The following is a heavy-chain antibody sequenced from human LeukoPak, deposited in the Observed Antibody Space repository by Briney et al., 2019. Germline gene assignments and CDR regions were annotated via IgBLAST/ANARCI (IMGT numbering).Heavy chain of an antibody. Sequence: GASVKVSCKASGYTFSGYYIHWVRQAPGKGLEWMGWIAPNSGDTIYAQKFQARVTMTSDTSISTAYMELSRLRSDDTAVYYCARGTIQENDYWGQGTLVTVSS. J-gene: IGHJ4*02. V-gene: IGHV1-2*02. CDR3: ARGTIQENDY. CDR2: IAPNSGDT. D-gene: IGHD3-9*01. CDR1: GYTFSGYY.